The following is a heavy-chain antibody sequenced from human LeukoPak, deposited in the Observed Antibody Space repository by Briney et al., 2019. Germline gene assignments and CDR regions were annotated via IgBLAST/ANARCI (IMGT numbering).Heavy chain of an antibody. Sequence: PGGSLSLSCAVSGFTFSNYDISWVLQAPAKGRVWVSAIINNGGNTYYADSVKGRFTISRDNSKNTLHLQMNVRERGGKAGILRWKEYSSDGGYMDVWVKGAPVTVSS. V-gene: IGHV3-23*01. D-gene: IGHD6-25*01. CDR1: GFTFSNYD. CDR2: IINNGGNT. J-gene: IGHJ6*03. CDR3: WKEYSSDGGYMDV.